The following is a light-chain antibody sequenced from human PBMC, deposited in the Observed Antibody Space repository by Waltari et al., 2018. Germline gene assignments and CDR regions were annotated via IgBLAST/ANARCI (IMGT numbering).Light chain of an antibody. Sequence: QSVLTQPPSVSAATGQKVTISCSGSSSNIGSNSVSWYQQLPGTAPKLLIYDNNQRPSGIPDRFSGSRSGTSATLGITGLQTGDEADYYCGTWDGSLTAGVFGGGTKVTVL. CDR3: GTWDGSLTAGV. V-gene: IGLV1-51*01. CDR2: DNN. J-gene: IGLJ2*01. CDR1: SSNIGSNS.